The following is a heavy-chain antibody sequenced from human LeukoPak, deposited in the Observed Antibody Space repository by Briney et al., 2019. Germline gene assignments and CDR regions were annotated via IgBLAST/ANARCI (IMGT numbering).Heavy chain of an antibody. CDR2: ISAYNGNT. J-gene: IGHJ6*03. D-gene: IGHD1-26*01. V-gene: IGHV1-18*01. CDR3: ARVHQSTVVGLYYYYYYMDV. Sequence: ASVKVSCKASGYTFTSYGISWVRQAPGQGLEWMGWISAYNGNTNYAQKLQGRVTMTTDTSTSTAYMELRSLRSDDTAVYYCARVHQSTVVGLYYYYYYMDVWGKGTTVTVSS. CDR1: GYTFTSYG.